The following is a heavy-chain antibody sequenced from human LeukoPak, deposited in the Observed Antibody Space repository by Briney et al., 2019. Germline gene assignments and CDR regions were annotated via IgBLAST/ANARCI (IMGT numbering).Heavy chain of an antibody. CDR1: GYTFTSYY. CDR3: ARVWGTLSPFDY. Sequence: ASVKVSCKASGYTFTSYYMHWVRQAPGQGLEWMGIINPSGGSTSYAQKFQGRVTMTRDMSTSTVYMELSSLRSEDTAVDNCARVWGTLSPFDYWGQGTLVTVSS. V-gene: IGHV1-46*01. CDR2: INPSGGST. D-gene: IGHD3-16*01. J-gene: IGHJ4*02.